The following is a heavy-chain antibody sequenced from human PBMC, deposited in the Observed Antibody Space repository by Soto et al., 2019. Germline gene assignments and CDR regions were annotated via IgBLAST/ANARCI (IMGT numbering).Heavy chain of an antibody. V-gene: IGHV1-69*01. CDR3: ARVLYYGSGSYSPYGMDV. J-gene: IGHJ6*02. D-gene: IGHD3-10*01. CDR2: VSPPFRTS. Sequence: QVQLVQSGAEVKKPGSSVKVSCKTSGVSFNNNGIGWVRQAPGHGLEWMGGVSPPFRTSNYARKFQGRISITADASTGTVNMELSGLTSEDTAQYYCARVLYYGSGSYSPYGMDVWGQGPTVTVSS. CDR1: GVSFNNNG.